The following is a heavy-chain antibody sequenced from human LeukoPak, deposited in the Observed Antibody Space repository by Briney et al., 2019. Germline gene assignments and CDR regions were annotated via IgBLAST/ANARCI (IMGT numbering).Heavy chain of an antibody. CDR3: ARDHDWAFDL. Sequence: GGSLRLSCEGSGFPFGSYVMSWVRQAPGKGLEWIAYINHNAEMIFYPDFVKGRFTISRDNPKKSLYLQMNALRYEDTAIYYCARDHDWAFDLWGQGTLVTVSP. J-gene: IGHJ4*02. CDR2: INHNAEMI. D-gene: IGHD3-9*01. CDR1: GFPFGSYV. V-gene: IGHV3-48*02.